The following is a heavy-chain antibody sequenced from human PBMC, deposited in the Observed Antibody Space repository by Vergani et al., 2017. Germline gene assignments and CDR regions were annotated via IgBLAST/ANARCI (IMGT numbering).Heavy chain of an antibody. V-gene: IGHV7-4-1*02. CDR3: ARDYCSSTSCSYGDAFDI. Sequence: QVPLVQSGSELKTPGASVKVSCKASGYTFTSYAMNWVRQAPGQGLEWMGWNNTNTGNPTYAQGFTGRFVFSLDTAVSTAYLQISSLKAEDTAVYYCARDYCSSTSCSYGDAFDIWGQGTMVTVSS. D-gene: IGHD2-2*01. J-gene: IGHJ3*02. CDR1: GYTFTSYA. CDR2: NNTNTGNP.